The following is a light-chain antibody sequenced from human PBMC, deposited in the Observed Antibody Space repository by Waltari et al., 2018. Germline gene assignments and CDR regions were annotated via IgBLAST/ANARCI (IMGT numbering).Light chain of an antibody. V-gene: IGKV3-20*01. CDR3: QQYDISPLT. CDR2: GAS. CDR1: QTVRTTY. Sequence: EIVLTQSPGTLSLSPGARATLPCRASQTVRTTYLAWDQQKPGQAPTLLIYGASSRATGIPDRFSGSGSGTDFSLTISSLEPEDFAVYYCQQYDISPLTFGGGTKVEIK. J-gene: IGKJ4*01.